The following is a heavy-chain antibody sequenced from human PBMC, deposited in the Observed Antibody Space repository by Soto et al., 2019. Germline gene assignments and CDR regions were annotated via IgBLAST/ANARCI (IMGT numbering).Heavy chain of an antibody. CDR3: ARSPIAAAEVDYYYYYGMDV. D-gene: IGHD6-13*01. J-gene: IGHJ6*02. V-gene: IGHV4-59*11. CDR1: GGSISDHY. CDR2: IYNGGRT. Sequence: PSETLSLTCTVSGGSISDHYYMWIRQSPGKGLEYIGYIYNGGRTDYNPSLKSRVTISVDTSKNQFSLKLSSVTAADTAVYYCARSPIAAAEVDYYYYYGMDVWGQGTTVTVS.